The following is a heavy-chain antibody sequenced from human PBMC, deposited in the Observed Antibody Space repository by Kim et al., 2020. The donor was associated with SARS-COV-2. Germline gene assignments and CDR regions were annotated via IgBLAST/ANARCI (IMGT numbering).Heavy chain of an antibody. D-gene: IGHD4-17*01. J-gene: IGHJ3*02. CDR2: IDPSDSYT. V-gene: IGHV5-10-1*01. CDR1: GYSFTSYW. Sequence: ESLKISCKGSGYSFTSYWISWVRQMPGKGLEWMGRIDPSDSYTNYSPSFQGHVTISADKSISTAYLQWSSLKASDTAMYYCAREGGLGDYGDYGEAFDIWGQGTMVTVSS. CDR3: AREGGLGDYGDYGEAFDI.